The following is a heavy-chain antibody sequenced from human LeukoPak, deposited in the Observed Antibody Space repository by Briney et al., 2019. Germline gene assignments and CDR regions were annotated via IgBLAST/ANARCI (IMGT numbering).Heavy chain of an antibody. Sequence: SCKASGYTFTSYYMHWVRQAPGQGLEWVAVISYDGSRKYYGDSVKGRFTISRDNSESTLFLQMNSLRTDDTSVYFCAKYAYNWNAPDGFDMWGQGTMVIVSS. CDR2: ISYDGSRK. J-gene: IGHJ3*02. CDR3: AKYAYNWNAPDGFDM. CDR1: GYTFTSYY. D-gene: IGHD1-1*01. V-gene: IGHV3-30*16.